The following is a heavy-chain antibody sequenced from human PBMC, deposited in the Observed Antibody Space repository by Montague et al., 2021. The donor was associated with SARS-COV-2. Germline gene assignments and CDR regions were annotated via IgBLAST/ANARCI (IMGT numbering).Heavy chain of an antibody. J-gene: IGHJ6*02. CDR1: GFTFSSYW. CDR2: INSDGSST. CDR3: ARVGYDSSGYYYVYYYYGMDV. V-gene: IGHV3-74*01. Sequence: SLSLSCAASGFTFSSYWMHWVRQAPGKGLVWVSRINSDGSSTSYADSVKGRFTISRDNAKNTLYLQMNSLRAEDTAVYYCARVGYDSSGYYYVYYYYGMDVWGQGTTVTVSS. D-gene: IGHD3-22*01.